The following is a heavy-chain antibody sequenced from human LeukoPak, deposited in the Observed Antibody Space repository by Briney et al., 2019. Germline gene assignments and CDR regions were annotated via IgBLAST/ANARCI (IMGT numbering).Heavy chain of an antibody. J-gene: IGHJ4*02. CDR1: GFTLSSYW. CDR3: ARSPGAGSRFDY. Sequence: PGGSLRLSCAASGFTLSSYWMSWVRQAPGKGLEWVANIKQDGSEKYYVDSVKGRFTISRDNAKNSLYPQMNSLRAEDTAVYYCARSPGAGSRFDYWGQGTLVTVSS. CDR2: IKQDGSEK. V-gene: IGHV3-7*01. D-gene: IGHD1-26*01.